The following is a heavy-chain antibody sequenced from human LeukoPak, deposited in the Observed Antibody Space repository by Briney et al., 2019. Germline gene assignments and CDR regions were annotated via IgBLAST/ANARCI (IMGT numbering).Heavy chain of an antibody. Sequence: GGSLRLSCAASGFTFSSYAMSWVRQAPGKGLEWVSAISGSGGSTYYADSVKGRFTISRDNAENTVYLQMTSLRLEDTAVYYCASSIGGAASSNWFAAWGQGTPVTVSS. CDR1: GFTFSSYA. CDR3: ASSIGGAASSNWFAA. D-gene: IGHD3-22*01. J-gene: IGHJ5*02. V-gene: IGHV3-23*01. CDR2: ISGSGGST.